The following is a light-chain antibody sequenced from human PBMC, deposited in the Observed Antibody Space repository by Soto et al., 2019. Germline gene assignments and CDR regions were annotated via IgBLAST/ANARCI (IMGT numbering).Light chain of an antibody. CDR1: QSINIY. Sequence: DIQMTQSPSSLSASVGDRVTIACRASQSINIYLSWYQQEPGKAPKLLMYDASRLQSGVPSRFSGSGAGTHFTLTISSLQREDFATYYCQQKYRTPLTFGGGTKVEIK. J-gene: IGKJ4*01. CDR2: DAS. CDR3: QQKYRTPLT. V-gene: IGKV1-39*01.